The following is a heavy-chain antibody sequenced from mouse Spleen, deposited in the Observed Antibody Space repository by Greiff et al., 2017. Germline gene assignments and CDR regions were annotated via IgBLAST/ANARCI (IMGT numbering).Heavy chain of an antibody. D-gene: IGHD2-1*01. CDR2: ISSGGGNT. V-gene: IGHV5-9*04. Sequence: EVKLVESGGGLVKLGGSLKLSCAASGFTFSSYAMSWVRQTPEKRLEWVATISSGGGNTYYPDSVKGRFTISRDNAKNTLYLQMSSLKSEDTAMYYCARQYGNPTGWYFDVWGAGTTVTVSS. CDR3: ARQYGNPTGWYFDV. CDR1: GFTFSSYA. J-gene: IGHJ1*01.